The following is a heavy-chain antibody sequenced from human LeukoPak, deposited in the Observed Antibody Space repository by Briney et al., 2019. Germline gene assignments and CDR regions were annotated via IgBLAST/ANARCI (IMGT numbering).Heavy chain of an antibody. CDR1: GGTFSSYT. Sequence: SVKVSCKASGGTFSSYTISWVRQAPGQGLEWMGRIIPILGIANYAQKFQGRVTITADKSTSTAYMELSSLRSEDTAVYYYARYYDSSGYYYGYWGQGTLVTVSS. D-gene: IGHD3-22*01. CDR2: IIPILGIA. V-gene: IGHV1-69*02. J-gene: IGHJ4*02. CDR3: ARYYDSSGYYYGY.